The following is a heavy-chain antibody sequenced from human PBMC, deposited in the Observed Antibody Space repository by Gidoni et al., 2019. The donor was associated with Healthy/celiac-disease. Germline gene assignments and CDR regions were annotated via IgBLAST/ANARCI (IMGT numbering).Heavy chain of an antibody. J-gene: IGHJ6*02. Sequence: QVQLVQSGAEVKKPGASVKVSCKASGYTFTSYYMHWVRQAPGQGLEWMGIINPSGGSTSYAQKFQGRVTMTRDTSTSTVYMELSSLRSEDTAVYYCARDSGVYYGSGSYSPYYYYGMDVWGQGTTVTVSS. D-gene: IGHD3-10*01. CDR3: ARDSGVYYGSGSYSPYYYYGMDV. CDR1: GYTFTSYY. CDR2: INPSGGST. V-gene: IGHV1-46*01.